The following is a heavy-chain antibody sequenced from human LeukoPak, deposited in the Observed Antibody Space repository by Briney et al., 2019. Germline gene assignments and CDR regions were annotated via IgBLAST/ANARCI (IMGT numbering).Heavy chain of an antibody. CDR1: GFTVSFNY. Sequence: GGSLRLSCAASGFTVSFNYMSWVRQAPGKGLEWVSVIYSGGSIYYADSVKGRFTISRDNSKNTLYLQMNSLRAEDTAAYYCARGEDLDFWSGSPMDVWGKGTTVTVSS. CDR3: ARGEDLDFWSGSPMDV. J-gene: IGHJ6*03. V-gene: IGHV3-66*02. CDR2: IYSGGSI. D-gene: IGHD3-3*01.